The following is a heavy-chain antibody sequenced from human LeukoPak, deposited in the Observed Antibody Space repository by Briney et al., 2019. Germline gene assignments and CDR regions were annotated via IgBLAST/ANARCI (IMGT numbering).Heavy chain of an antibody. CDR1: GGTFSSYA. D-gene: IGHD1-26*01. Sequence: SVKVSCKASGGTFSSYAISWVRQAPGQGLEWMGGLIPIFGTANYAQKFQGRVTITTDESTSTAYMELSSLRSEDTAVYYCARGPSGGWGYRGRGSYGVFDYWGQGTLVTVSS. CDR3: ARGPSGGWGYRGRGSYGVFDY. V-gene: IGHV1-69*05. J-gene: IGHJ4*02. CDR2: LIPIFGTA.